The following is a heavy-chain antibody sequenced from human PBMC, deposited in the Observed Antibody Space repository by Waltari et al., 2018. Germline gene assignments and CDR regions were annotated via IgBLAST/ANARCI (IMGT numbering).Heavy chain of an antibody. Sequence: QVQLQESGPGLVKPSETLSLTCVVSGYSISSGFYWGWIRQPPGKGLEWIASIHHSGITNYNPARQSRVIISVDTSKNQFSLKLNSVTATDTAVYYCGRLEGQLVEYWGQGTLVTVSS. CDR3: GRLEGQLVEY. V-gene: IGHV4-38-2*01. CDR2: IHHSGIT. CDR1: GYSISSGFY. D-gene: IGHD6-6*01. J-gene: IGHJ4*02.